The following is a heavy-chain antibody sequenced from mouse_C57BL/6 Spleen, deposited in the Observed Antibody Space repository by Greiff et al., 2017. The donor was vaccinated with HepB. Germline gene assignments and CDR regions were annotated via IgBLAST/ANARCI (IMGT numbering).Heavy chain of an antibody. V-gene: IGHV1-64*01. D-gene: IGHD2-3*01. J-gene: IGHJ1*03. CDR3: ARPDDGYFYWYFDV. Sequence: QVQLQQPGAELVKPGASVKLSCKASGYTFTSYWMHWVKQRPGQGLEWIGMIHPNSGSTNYNEKFKSKATLTVDKSSSTAYMQLSSLTSEDSAVYYCARPDDGYFYWYFDVWGTGTTVTVSS. CDR2: IHPNSGST. CDR1: GYTFTSYW.